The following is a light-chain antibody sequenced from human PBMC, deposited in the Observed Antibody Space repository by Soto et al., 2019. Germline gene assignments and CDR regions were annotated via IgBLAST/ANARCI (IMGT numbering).Light chain of an antibody. CDR1: SGSIASNY. CDR3: QSYDSSSQV. CDR2: EDN. V-gene: IGLV6-57*04. Sequence: NFMLTQPHSVSESPGKTVTISCTRSSGSIASNYVQWYQQRPGSAPTTVIYEDNQRPSGVPDRFSGSIDRSSNSASLTISGLKTEDEADHYCQSYDSSSQVFGGGTKLTVL. J-gene: IGLJ3*02.